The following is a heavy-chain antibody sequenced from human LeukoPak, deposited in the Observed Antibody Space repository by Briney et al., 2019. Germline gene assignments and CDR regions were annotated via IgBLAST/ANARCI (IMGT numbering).Heavy chain of an antibody. CDR3: ARDGAGVLRFVEWLSAFDY. V-gene: IGHV4-39*07. CDR1: GGSISSSSYY. D-gene: IGHD3-3*01. Sequence: SETLSLTCTVSGGSISSSSYYWGWIRQPPGKGLEWIGSIYYSGSTFYNPSLKSRVTISVDTSKNQFSLKLSSVTAADTAVYYCARDGAGVLRFVEWLSAFDYGGQETLVTVSS. J-gene: IGHJ4*02. CDR2: IYYSGST.